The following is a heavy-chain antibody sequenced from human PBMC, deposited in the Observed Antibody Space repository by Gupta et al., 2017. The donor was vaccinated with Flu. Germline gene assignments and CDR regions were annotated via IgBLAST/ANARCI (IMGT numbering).Heavy chain of an antibody. D-gene: IGHD1-26*01. Sequence: APGKGLEWVSYISSSGGTIYYADSVKGRFTISRDNAKKSLYLQMNSLRAEDTAVYYCARDRGLVGATDAFDIWGQGTVVTVSS. CDR3: ARDRGLVGATDAFDI. CDR2: ISSSGGTI. V-gene: IGHV3-48*03. J-gene: IGHJ3*02.